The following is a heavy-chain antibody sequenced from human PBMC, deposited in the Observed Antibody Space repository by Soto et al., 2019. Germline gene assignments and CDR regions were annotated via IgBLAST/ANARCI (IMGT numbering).Heavy chain of an antibody. D-gene: IGHD2-2*01. CDR2: MSGSGGST. J-gene: IGHJ3*02. Sequence: GGSLRLSCAASGYTFSSFAMNWVRQAPGKGLEWVSAMSGSGGSTDYADSVKGRFTISRDNSKNTLYLQMHSLRAEDTAVYYCAKVYKAYQLLTGAFDIWGQGTMVTVSS. CDR3: AKVYKAYQLLTGAFDI. V-gene: IGHV3-23*01. CDR1: GYTFSSFA.